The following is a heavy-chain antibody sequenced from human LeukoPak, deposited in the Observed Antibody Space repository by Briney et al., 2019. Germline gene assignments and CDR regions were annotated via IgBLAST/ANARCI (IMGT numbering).Heavy chain of an antibody. D-gene: IGHD3-3*01. CDR3: ARGTSVWSGYYPFDY. J-gene: IGHJ4*02. V-gene: IGHV4-38-2*01. Sequence: SETLSLTCAVSGYSISTGNYWGWIRQPPGKGLEWIGSIYYSGSTYYNPSLKSRVTISVDTSKNQFSLKLSSVTAADTAVYYCARGTSVWSGYYPFDYWGQGTLVTVSS. CDR2: IYYSGST. CDR1: GYSISTGNY.